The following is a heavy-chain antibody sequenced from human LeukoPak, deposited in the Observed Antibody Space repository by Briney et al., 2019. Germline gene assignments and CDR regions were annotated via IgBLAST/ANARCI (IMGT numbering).Heavy chain of an antibody. J-gene: IGHJ4*02. CDR3: ASHDPGYSSSWVDY. CDR2: IYYSGST. V-gene: IGHV4-59*08. D-gene: IGHD6-13*01. Sequence: SETLSLTCTVSGGSISSDYWSWIRQPPGKGLEWIGYIYYSGSTNYNPSLKSRVTISVDTAKNQYSLKLSSVTAADPAVYYCASHDPGYSSSWVDYWGQGTLVTVPS. CDR1: GGSISSDY.